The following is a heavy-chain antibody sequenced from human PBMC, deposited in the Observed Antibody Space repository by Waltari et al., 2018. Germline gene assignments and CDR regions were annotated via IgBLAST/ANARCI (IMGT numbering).Heavy chain of an antibody. Sequence: QVQLVESGGGVVQPGTSLRLSCAASAFTFSRYASHWIRQAPGKGLEWVAVISYDGSNEYYADSGKGRFTISRDNSKNTLYLQMNSLRTEDTAVYFCARWPERGYSYGSAPRDYNYGMDVWGQGTTVTVSS. V-gene: IGHV3-30*01. CDR2: ISYDGSNE. J-gene: IGHJ6*02. CDR3: ARWPERGYSYGSAPRDYNYGMDV. D-gene: IGHD5-18*01. CDR1: AFTFSRYA.